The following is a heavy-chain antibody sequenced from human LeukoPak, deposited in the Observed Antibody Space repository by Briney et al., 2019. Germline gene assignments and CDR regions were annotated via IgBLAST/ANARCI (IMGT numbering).Heavy chain of an antibody. D-gene: IGHD5-18*01. CDR1: GYTFTGYY. V-gene: IGHV1-2*02. Sequence: GASLKVSCKASGYTFTGYYMHWVRQAPGQGLEWMGWINPNSGGTNYAQKFQGRVTMTRDTSISTAYMELSRLRSDDTAVYYCARGYSYGYVYYYMDVWGKGTTVTVSS. CDR2: INPNSGGT. CDR3: ARGYSYGYVYYYMDV. J-gene: IGHJ6*03.